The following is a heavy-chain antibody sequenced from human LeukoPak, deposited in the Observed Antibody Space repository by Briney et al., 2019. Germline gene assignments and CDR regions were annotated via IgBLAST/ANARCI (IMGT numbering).Heavy chain of an antibody. Sequence: ASVKASCKASGYTFTTYDINWGRQATGQGVGWMGWMNPNSGNTGYAQKFQGRVTMTRNTSISTAYMELSSLRSEDTAVYYCARVLYGDYKDYWGQGTLVTVSS. CDR2: MNPNSGNT. V-gene: IGHV1-8*01. CDR1: GYTFTTYD. CDR3: ARVLYGDYKDY. J-gene: IGHJ4*02. D-gene: IGHD4-17*01.